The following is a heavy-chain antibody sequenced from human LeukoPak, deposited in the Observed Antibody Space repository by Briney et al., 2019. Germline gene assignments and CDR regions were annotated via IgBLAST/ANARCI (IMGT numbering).Heavy chain of an antibody. D-gene: IGHD3-9*01. V-gene: IGHV3-15*01. J-gene: IGHJ4*02. CDR2: IKSKTDGGTT. CDR3: TTFLTYDILTGYDFDY. Sequence: GGSLRLSCAASGLTFSSYAMSWVRQAPGKGLEWVGRIKSKTDGGTTDYAAPVKGRFTISRDDSKNTLYLQMNSLKTEDTAVYYCTTFLTYDILTGYDFDYWGQGTLVTVSS. CDR1: GLTFSSYA.